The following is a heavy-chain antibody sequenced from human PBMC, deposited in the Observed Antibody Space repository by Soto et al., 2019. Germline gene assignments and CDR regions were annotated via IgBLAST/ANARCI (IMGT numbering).Heavy chain of an antibody. Sequence: PXRSLILSCAAAGFIVSSNYMGWVRRAPGKGLECVSVIYSGGSTDYADSVKGRFTISRDSSKNTLYLQMNSLRAEDTAMYYCARSWGYLDYWGQGTLVTVSS. CDR3: ARSWGYLDY. CDR2: IYSGGST. D-gene: IGHD3-16*01. J-gene: IGHJ4*02. V-gene: IGHV3-53*01. CDR1: GFIVSSNY.